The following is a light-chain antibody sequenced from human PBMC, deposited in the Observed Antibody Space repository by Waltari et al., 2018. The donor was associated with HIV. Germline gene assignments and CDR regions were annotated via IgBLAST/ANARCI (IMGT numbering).Light chain of an antibody. V-gene: IGKV1-39*01. CDR3: LQNYRTPRT. CDR1: QNIKTF. Sequence: DIQMTQSPSSLSASVGDRVIIACRASQNIKTFLNWYQQKPGKAPELLISAATTSQSGVPSRFRGSGSETDFTLTINTLQPEDLATYFCLQNYRTPRTFGQGTKLAI. CDR2: AAT. J-gene: IGKJ2*02.